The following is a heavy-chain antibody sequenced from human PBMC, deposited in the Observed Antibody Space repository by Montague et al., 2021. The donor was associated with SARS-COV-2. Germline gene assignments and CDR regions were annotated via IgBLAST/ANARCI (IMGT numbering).Heavy chain of an antibody. V-gene: IGHV2-5*02. J-gene: IGHJ3*02. CDR3: AHRRGLLLSDAFDI. D-gene: IGHD1-26*01. Sequence: PELVKPTQTLTLTCTFSGFSLSTSGVGVGWIRQPPGKALEWLALXYWDDDKRHSPSLESRPTITKDTSKNQVVLTMTNMDPVDTATYYCAHRRGLLLSDAFDIWGQGTMVTVSS. CDR1: GFSLSTSGVG. CDR2: XYWDDDK.